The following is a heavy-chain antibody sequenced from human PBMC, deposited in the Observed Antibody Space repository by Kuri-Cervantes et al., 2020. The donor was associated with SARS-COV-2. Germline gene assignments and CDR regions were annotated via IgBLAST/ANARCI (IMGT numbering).Heavy chain of an antibody. D-gene: IGHD6-13*01. CDR2: ISSSSSTI. V-gene: IGHV3-48*01. CDR1: GFTFSSYS. CDR3: ARELGSWPFDY. Sequence: GESLKISCAASGFTFSSYSMNWVRQAPGKGLEWVSYISSSSSTIYYADSVKGRFTISRDNSKNTLYLQMNSLRAEDTAVYYCARELGSWPFDYWGQGTLVTVSS. J-gene: IGHJ4*02.